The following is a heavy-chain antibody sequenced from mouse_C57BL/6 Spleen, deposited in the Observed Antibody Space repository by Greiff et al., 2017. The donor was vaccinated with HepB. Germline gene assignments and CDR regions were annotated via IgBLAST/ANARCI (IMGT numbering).Heavy chain of an antibody. CDR3: ARRSGVLLDY. CDR1: GYTFTSYW. V-gene: IGHV1-50*01. J-gene: IGHJ2*01. D-gene: IGHD1-3*01. Sequence: QVQLQQPGAELVKPGASVKLSCKASGYTFTSYWMQWVKQRPGQGLEWIGEIDPSDSYTNYNQKFKGKATLTVDTSSSTAYMQLSSLTSEDSAVYYCARRSGVLLDYWGQGTTLTVSS. CDR2: IDPSDSYT.